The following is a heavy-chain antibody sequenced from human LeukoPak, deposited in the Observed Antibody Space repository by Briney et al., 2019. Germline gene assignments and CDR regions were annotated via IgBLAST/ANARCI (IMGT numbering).Heavy chain of an antibody. CDR2: INGDGSYT. CDR1: GFPLSSYW. Sequence: PGGSLRLSCAASGFPLSSYWMHWVRQAPGKGLMWVSRINGDGSYTRHADSVKGRLTISRDNAKNTLYLQMNSLRAEDTAVYYCARAGITETPGGMDVWGQGTTVTVSS. CDR3: ARAGITETPGGMDV. D-gene: IGHD1-20*01. V-gene: IGHV3-74*01. J-gene: IGHJ6*02.